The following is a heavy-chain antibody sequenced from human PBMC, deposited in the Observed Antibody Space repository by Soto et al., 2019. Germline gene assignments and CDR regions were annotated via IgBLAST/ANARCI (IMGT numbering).Heavy chain of an antibody. CDR1: GDSVSSNSAA. D-gene: IGHD6-6*01. CDR3: ARAKREQLVLYYYYGMDV. Sequence: TLSLTCAISGDSVSSNSAAWNWIRQSPSRGLEWLGRTYYRSKWYNDYAVSVKSRITISPDTSKNQFSLQLNSVTPEDTAVYYCARAKREQLVLYYYYGMDVWGQGTKVTVSS. V-gene: IGHV6-1*01. J-gene: IGHJ6*02. CDR2: TYYRSKWYN.